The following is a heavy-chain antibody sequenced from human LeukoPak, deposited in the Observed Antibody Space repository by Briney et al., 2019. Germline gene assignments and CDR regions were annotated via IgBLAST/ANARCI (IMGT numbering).Heavy chain of an antibody. Sequence: ASVKVSCKASGYTFTGYYMHWVRQAPGQGLEWMGWINPNSGGTNYAQKFQGRVTMTRDTSISTAYMELSRLRSDDTAVYYCARVSLGGGSYDIDYWGRGTLVTVSS. CDR1: GYTFTGYY. J-gene: IGHJ4*02. CDR3: ARVSLGGGSYDIDY. CDR2: INPNSGGT. D-gene: IGHD1-26*01. V-gene: IGHV1-2*02.